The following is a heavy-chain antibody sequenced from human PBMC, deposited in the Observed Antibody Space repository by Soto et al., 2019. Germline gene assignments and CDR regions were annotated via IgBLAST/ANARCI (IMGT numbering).Heavy chain of an antibody. CDR2: ISSSSSYI. V-gene: IGHV3-21*01. CDR1: GFTFSSYS. CDR3: AREGAVAGTGYYYYYYGMDV. D-gene: IGHD6-19*01. J-gene: IGHJ6*02. Sequence: VGSLRLSCAASGFTFSSYSMNWVRQAPGKGLEWVSSISSSSSYIYYADSVKGRFTISRDNAKNSLYLQMNSLRAEDTAVYYCAREGAVAGTGYYYYYYGMDVWGQGTTVTVSS.